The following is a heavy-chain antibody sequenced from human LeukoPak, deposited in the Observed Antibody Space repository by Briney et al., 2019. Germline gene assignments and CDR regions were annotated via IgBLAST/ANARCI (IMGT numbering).Heavy chain of an antibody. CDR2: IYSGGST. CDR1: GFTVSSNY. D-gene: IGHD3-22*01. J-gene: IGHJ4*02. CDR3: VRESSGYYGY. V-gene: IGHV3-66*01. Sequence: GGSLRLSCAASGFTVSSNYMSWVRQAPGKGLEWVSVIYSGGSTYYADSVKGRFTISRDNSKNTLYLQMNSLRAEDTAVYYCVRESSGYYGYWGQGTLVTVSS.